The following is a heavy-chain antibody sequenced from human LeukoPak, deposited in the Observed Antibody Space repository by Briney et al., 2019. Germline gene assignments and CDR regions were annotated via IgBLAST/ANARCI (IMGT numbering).Heavy chain of an antibody. Sequence: SVKVSCKASGGTFSSYAISWVRQAPGQGLEWMGGIIPIFGTANYAQKFQGRVTITTDESTSTAYMELSSLRSEDTAVYYCARGRPSPNYGNAFDIWGQGTMVTVSS. D-gene: IGHD4-17*01. CDR2: IIPIFGTA. V-gene: IGHV1-69*05. CDR3: ARGRPSPNYGNAFDI. CDR1: GGTFSSYA. J-gene: IGHJ3*02.